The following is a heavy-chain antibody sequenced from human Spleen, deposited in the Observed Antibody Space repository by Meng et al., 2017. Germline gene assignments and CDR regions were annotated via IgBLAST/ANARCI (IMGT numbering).Heavy chain of an antibody. Sequence: GESLKISCAASGFTFSSYWMHWVRQPPGKGLVWVSHINSDGDNTNYADSVKGRFTISRDNVKNTLYLQMNSLRAEDTAVYYCARLSSSSWYGWFDPWGQGTLVTVSS. V-gene: IGHV3-74*01. D-gene: IGHD6-13*01. CDR1: GFTFSSYW. CDR2: INSDGDNT. J-gene: IGHJ5*02. CDR3: ARLSSSSWYGWFDP.